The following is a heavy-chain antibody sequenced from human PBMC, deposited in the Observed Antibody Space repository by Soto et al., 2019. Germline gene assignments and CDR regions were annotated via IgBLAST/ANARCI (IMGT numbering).Heavy chain of an antibody. D-gene: IGHD2-2*01. Sequence: SETLSLTCTVSGGSISSSSYYWGWIRQPPGKGLEWIGSIYYSGSTYYNPSLKSRVTISVDTSKNQFSLKLSSVTAADTAVYYGGRKDFLVVPAPFAGGRETLATFS. CDR2: IYYSGST. J-gene: IGHJ4*02. CDR1: GGSISSSSYY. CDR3: GRKDFLVVPAPFA. V-gene: IGHV4-39*01.